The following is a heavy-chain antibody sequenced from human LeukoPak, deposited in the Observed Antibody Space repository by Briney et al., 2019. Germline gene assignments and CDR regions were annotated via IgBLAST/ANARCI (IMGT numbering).Heavy chain of an antibody. V-gene: IGHV3-30-3*01. CDR2: ISYDGSNK. CDR3: ARDGLPPLGYCSSTSCYDFDY. Sequence: SGGSLRLSCAASGFTFSSYAMHWVRQAPGKGLEWVAVISYDGSNKYYADSVKGRFTISRDNSKNTLYLQMNSLRAEDTAVYYCARDGLPPLGYCSSTSCYDFDYWGQGTLVTVSS. J-gene: IGHJ4*02. CDR1: GFTFSSYA. D-gene: IGHD2-2*01.